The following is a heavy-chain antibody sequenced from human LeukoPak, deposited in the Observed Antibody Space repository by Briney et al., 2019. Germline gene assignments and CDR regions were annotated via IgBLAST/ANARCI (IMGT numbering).Heavy chain of an antibody. D-gene: IGHD2-15*01. CDR1: GFTFSSYW. CDR3: ATSHDSAGNT. Sequence: GGSLRLSCAASGFTFSSYWMSWVRRAPGKGLEWVANIIGDGSAKYYVDSVKGRFTISRDNAKNSLYLQMSSLRVEDTAVYYCATSHDSAGNTWGQGTLVTVSS. CDR2: IIGDGSAK. J-gene: IGHJ5*01. V-gene: IGHV3-7*01.